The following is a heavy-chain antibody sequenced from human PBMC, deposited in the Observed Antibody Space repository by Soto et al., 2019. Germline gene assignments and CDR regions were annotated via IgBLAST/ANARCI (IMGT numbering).Heavy chain of an antibody. V-gene: IGHV4-4*07. CDR3: ASGPLVSRYYGLNV. J-gene: IGHJ6*02. CDR1: GVSMNDYY. Sequence: PSETLSLTCSVSGVSMNDYYWSWIRQTAGGRLEWIGRIFTNGNTNYNPSLRGRLTMSVDTSTNQVSLRLTSVTAADTAVYYCASGPLVSRYYGLNVWGQGTTVTVS. CDR2: IFTNGNT.